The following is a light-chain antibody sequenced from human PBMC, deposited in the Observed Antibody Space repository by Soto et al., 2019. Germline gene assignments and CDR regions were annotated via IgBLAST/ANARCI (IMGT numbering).Light chain of an antibody. CDR2: SAS. CDR3: QRGHTWPLT. CDR1: QSISTE. V-gene: IGKV3-15*01. Sequence: EIVMTQSPATLSVSPGERATLSCRASQSISTELAWYQQKPGQPPRLLIYSASTRATGVPARFTGSGSGSEFPLTISGLQSEDFGVYDGQRGHTWPLTFGQGTRLEI. J-gene: IGKJ2*01.